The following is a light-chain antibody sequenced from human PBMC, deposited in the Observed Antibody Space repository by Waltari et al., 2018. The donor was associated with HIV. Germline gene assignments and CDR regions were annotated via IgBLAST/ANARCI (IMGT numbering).Light chain of an antibody. Sequence: DLQITQSPSSLSASLGHRVVITCRASQAISIYLTWYQQKPGKAPVLLVYSAYALQPGAPSRFRGAGSGRDFSLSISGLQTEDFATYFCQQSYGSPFNFGPGT. J-gene: IGKJ3*01. CDR2: SAY. V-gene: IGKV1-39*01. CDR1: QAISIY. CDR3: QQSYGSPFN.